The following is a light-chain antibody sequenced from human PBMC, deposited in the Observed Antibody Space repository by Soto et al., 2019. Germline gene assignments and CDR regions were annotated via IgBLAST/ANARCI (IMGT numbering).Light chain of an antibody. V-gene: IGKV3-20*01. CDR3: QLYGSSTLYT. CDR1: QSVTSNY. CDR2: GSY. J-gene: IGKJ2*01. Sequence: DIVLTQSPGTLSLSPGERATLSCRASQSVTSNYLTWYQQKPGQAPRLLIVGSYRRATGIQDRFSGRGSGTEFALTINRLEPEDFVVYYCQLYGSSTLYTFGQGTKLEIK.